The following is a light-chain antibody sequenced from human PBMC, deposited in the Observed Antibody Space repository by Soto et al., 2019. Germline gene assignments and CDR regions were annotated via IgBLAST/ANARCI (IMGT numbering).Light chain of an antibody. Sequence: QSALTQPASVSGSPGQSITISCTGTSSDVGGYNYVSRYQQHPDKAPKLMIYAVSNRPSGVSNRFSGSKSGNTASLTISELQAEDEAHYYCSSYTSSSTLGVFGTGTKLTVL. CDR2: AVS. J-gene: IGLJ1*01. V-gene: IGLV2-14*01. CDR1: SSDVGGYNY. CDR3: SSYTSSSTLGV.